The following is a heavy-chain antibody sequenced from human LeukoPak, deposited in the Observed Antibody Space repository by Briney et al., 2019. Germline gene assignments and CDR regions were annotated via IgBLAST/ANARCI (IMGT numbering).Heavy chain of an antibody. V-gene: IGHV6-1*01. J-gene: IGHJ5*02. D-gene: IGHD2-2*01. CDR1: GDSVSSNSAA. Sequence: SQTLSLTCAISGDSVSSNSAAWNWIRQSPSRGLEWPGRTYYRSNWYNNYTVSVKSRITINADTSKNQFSLQLTSVTPEDTAVYYCARSLPATVGNWLDPWGQGTLVIVSS. CDR3: ARSLPATVGNWLDP. CDR2: TYYRSNWYN.